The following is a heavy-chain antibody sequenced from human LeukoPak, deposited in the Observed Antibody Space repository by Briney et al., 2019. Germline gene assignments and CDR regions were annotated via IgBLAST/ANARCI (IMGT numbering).Heavy chain of an antibody. CDR1: GASITSSTYY. Sequence: SATLSLTCTVSGASITSSTYYWGWIRQPPGKGLEWIGSIYYGGSTYYNPSLKSRVTISEDTSKNQFSLRLSSVTAADTAVYYCARIYGSGSSFDYWGQGTLVTVSS. CDR3: ARIYGSGSSFDY. J-gene: IGHJ4*02. D-gene: IGHD3-10*01. V-gene: IGHV4-39*07. CDR2: IYYGGST.